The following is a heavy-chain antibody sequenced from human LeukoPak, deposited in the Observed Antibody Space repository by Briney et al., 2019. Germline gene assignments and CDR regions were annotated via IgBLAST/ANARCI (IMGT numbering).Heavy chain of an antibody. Sequence: SETLSLTCVIYNGSFSGYYWSWIRQSPGKGLEWIGEINHSGNTKYNPSLKSRVTVSLDTSKNQFSLRLTSVTVADTAVYYCARRGFWGSNWGWFDPRGQGSRVIVSS. V-gene: IGHV4-34*01. D-gene: IGHD7-27*01. J-gene: IGHJ5*02. CDR1: NGSFSGYY. CDR2: INHSGNT. CDR3: ARRGFWGSNWGWFDP.